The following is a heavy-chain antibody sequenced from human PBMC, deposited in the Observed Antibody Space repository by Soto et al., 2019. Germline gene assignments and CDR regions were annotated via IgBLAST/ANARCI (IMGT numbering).Heavy chain of an antibody. CDR1: GFSLSTSGVG. Sequence: QITLKESGPTLVKPTQTLTLTCTFSGFSLSTSGVGVGWFRQPPGKALEWLALIYWEDDKRYSPSLKSRLTITKDTSKDQVVLTMTNMDPVDTATYYCAHRLMATMAIDYWGQGTLVTVSS. J-gene: IGHJ4*02. V-gene: IGHV2-5*02. CDR2: IYWEDDK. CDR3: AHRLMATMAIDY. D-gene: IGHD3-10*01.